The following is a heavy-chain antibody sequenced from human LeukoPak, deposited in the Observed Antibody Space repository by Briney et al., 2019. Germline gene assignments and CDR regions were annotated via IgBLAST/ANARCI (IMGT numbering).Heavy chain of an antibody. CDR1: GYSISSSYY. Sequence: SETLSLTCTVSGYSISSSYYWGWIRQPPGKGLEWIGSIYYSGSTYYNPSLKSRVTISVDTSKNQFSLKLSSVTAADTAVYYCAADCSSTSCSPRARGGFDYWGQGTLVTVSS. CDR3: AADCSSTSCSPRARGGFDY. CDR2: IYYSGST. V-gene: IGHV4-38-2*02. D-gene: IGHD2-2*01. J-gene: IGHJ4*02.